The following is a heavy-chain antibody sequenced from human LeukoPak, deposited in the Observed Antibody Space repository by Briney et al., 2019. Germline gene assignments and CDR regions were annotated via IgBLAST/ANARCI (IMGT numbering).Heavy chain of an antibody. J-gene: IGHJ4*02. D-gene: IGHD3-16*01. CDR1: NYSISSGYY. CDR2: IYHSGST. V-gene: IGHV4-38-2*01. Sequence: SETLSLTCAVSNYSISSGYYWGWIRQPPGKGLEWIGSIYHSGSTYYNPSLKSRVTISADTSKNQFSLKLTSVTATDTAVYYCARGRGGGFASSCFDYWGQGTLVTVSS. CDR3: ARGRGGGFASSCFDY.